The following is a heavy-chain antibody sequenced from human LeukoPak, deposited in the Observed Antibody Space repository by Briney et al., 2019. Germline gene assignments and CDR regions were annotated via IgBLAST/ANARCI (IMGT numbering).Heavy chain of an antibody. CDR1: GGIFSNYA. CDR2: IIPTFGTA. J-gene: IGHJ4*02. D-gene: IGHD2-21*01. CDR3: ARDALNGGDTLKLFDY. V-gene: IGHV1-69*13. Sequence: SVKVSCKASGGIFSNYAISWVRQAPGQGLEWMGGIIPTFGTASYAQKFQGRVTITADESTSTAYMELSSLRSDDTAVYYCARDALNGGDTLKLFDYWGQGTLVTVPS.